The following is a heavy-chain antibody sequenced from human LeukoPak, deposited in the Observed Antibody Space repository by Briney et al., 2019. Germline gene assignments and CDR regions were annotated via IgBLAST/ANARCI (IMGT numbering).Heavy chain of an antibody. Sequence: GGSLRLSCAASGFTLSSYAMSWVRQAPGKGLEWVSAISGSGGSTYYADSVKGRFTISRDNSKNTLYLQMNSLRAEDTAVYYCARGGQGGYSPADAFDIWGQGTMVTVSS. CDR2: ISGSGGST. CDR3: ARGGQGGYSPADAFDI. D-gene: IGHD1-26*01. CDR1: GFTLSSYA. V-gene: IGHV3-23*01. J-gene: IGHJ3*02.